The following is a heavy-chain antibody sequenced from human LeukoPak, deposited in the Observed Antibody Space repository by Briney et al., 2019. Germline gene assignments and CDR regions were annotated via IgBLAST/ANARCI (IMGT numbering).Heavy chain of an antibody. CDR3: AKDPKAIFGVVIFDF. D-gene: IGHD3-3*01. V-gene: IGHV3-48*01. CDR2: ISSSSSTI. CDR1: GFTFSSYS. J-gene: IGHJ4*02. Sequence: GGSLRLSCAASGFTFSSYSMNWVRQAPGKGLEWVSYISSSSSTIYYADSVKGRFTISRDNAKNSLYLQMNSLRAEDTAVYYCAKDPKAIFGVVIFDFWGQGTLVTVSS.